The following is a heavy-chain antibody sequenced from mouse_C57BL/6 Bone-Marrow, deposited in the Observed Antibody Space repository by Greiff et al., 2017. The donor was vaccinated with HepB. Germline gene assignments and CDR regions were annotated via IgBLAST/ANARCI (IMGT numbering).Heavy chain of an antibody. CDR3: ARKGANYYGSSYDWYFDV. CDR2: IWSGGST. CDR1: GFSLTSYG. D-gene: IGHD1-1*01. V-gene: IGHV2-2*01. J-gene: IGHJ1*03. Sequence: VQLQQSGPGLVQPSQRLSITCTVSGFSLTSYGVHWVRQSPGKGLEWLGVIWSGGSTDYNAAFISRLSNSKDNSKSQVFFKMNSLQADDTAIYYCARKGANYYGSSYDWYFDVWGTGTTVTVSS.